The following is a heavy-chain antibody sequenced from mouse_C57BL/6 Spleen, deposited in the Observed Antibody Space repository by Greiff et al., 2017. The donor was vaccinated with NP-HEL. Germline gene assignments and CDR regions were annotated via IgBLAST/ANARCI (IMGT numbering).Heavy chain of an antibody. CDR2: IDPENGDT. J-gene: IGHJ3*01. D-gene: IGHD2-4*01. V-gene: IGHV14-4*01. CDR3: TTRSYDYEFAY. CDR1: GFNIKDDY. Sequence: EVKLQESGAELVRPGASVKLSCTASGFNIKDDYMHWVKQRPEQGLEWIGWIDPENGDTEYASKFQGKATITADTSSNTAYLQLSSLTSEDTAVYYCTTRSYDYEFAYWGQGTLVTVSA.